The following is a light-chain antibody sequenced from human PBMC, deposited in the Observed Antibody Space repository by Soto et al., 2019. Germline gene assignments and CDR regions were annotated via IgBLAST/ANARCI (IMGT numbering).Light chain of an antibody. CDR2: GAS. CDR3: QQYGSSPFT. Sequence: EIVLTQSPGTLSLSPGERATLSCRASQSVSSSYLAWYQQKPGQAPRLLIYGASSRATGNPDRFSGNGSGTHFTLTISRLEPEDFAVYYCQQYGSSPFTFGQGPRLEIK. CDR1: QSVSSSY. J-gene: IGKJ5*01. V-gene: IGKV3-20*01.